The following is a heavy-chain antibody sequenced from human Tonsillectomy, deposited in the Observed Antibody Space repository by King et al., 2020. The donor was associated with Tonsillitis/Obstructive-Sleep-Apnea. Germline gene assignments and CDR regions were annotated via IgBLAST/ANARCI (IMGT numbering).Heavy chain of an antibody. V-gene: IGHV4-39*01. CDR2: IYYSGST. Sequence: QLQESGPGLVKPSETLSLTCPVSGGSISSSSYYWGWIRQPPGKGLEWIGSIYYSGSTYYNPSLKSRVTISVDTSKNKFSLKLSSVTAADTAVYYCARLLIITSCLDYWGQGTLVTVSS. CDR3: ARLLIITSCLDY. D-gene: IGHD3-10*01. CDR1: GGSISSSSYY. J-gene: IGHJ4*02.